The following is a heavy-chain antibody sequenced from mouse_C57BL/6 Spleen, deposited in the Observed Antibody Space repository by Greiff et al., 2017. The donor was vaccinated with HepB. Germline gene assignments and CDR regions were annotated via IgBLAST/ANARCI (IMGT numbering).Heavy chain of an antibody. CDR2: IDPSDSET. V-gene: IGHV1-52*01. J-gene: IGHJ3*01. CDR1: GYTFTSYW. CDR3: ARAGIYSDYD. Sequence: VQLQQPGAELVRPGSSVKLSCKASGYTFTSYWMHWVKQRPIQGLEWIGNIDPSDSETHYNQKFKDKATLTVDKSSSTADMQLSSLTSEDSAVYYCARAGIYSDYDWGQGTLVTVSA. D-gene: IGHD2-4*01.